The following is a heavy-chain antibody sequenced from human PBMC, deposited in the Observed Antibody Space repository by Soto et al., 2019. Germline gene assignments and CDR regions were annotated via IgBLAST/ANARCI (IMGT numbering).Heavy chain of an antibody. Sequence: GGCLRLSCAASGFTFSNYDMSWVRQAPGKGLEWVSAIRDTGGSTYSADSVKGRFTISRDNSKNTLYLQMSSLRVEDTAIYYCARRGDASGSYFDYWGQGT. J-gene: IGHJ4*02. V-gene: IGHV3-23*01. CDR1: GFTFSNYD. CDR2: IRDTGGST. CDR3: ARRGDASGSYFDY. D-gene: IGHD3-10*01.